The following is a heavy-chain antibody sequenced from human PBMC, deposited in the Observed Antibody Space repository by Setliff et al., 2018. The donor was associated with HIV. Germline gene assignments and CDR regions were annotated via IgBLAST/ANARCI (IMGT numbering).Heavy chain of an antibody. Sequence: ASVKVSCKASGYTFTSYGISWVRQAPGQGLEWMGWISAYNGNTTYTQKLQGRVTMTTDTSTSTAYMELRSLRSDDTAVYYCARVGPVLRYFDWLFQSNAFDIWGQGTMVTVSS. CDR2: ISAYNGNT. CDR1: GYTFTSYG. V-gene: IGHV1-18*01. D-gene: IGHD3-9*01. CDR3: ARVGPVLRYFDWLFQSNAFDI. J-gene: IGHJ3*02.